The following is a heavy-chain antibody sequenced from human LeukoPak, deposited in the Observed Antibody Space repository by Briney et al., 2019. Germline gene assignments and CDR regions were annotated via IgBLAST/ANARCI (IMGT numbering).Heavy chain of an antibody. D-gene: IGHD3-3*01. V-gene: IGHV3-7*01. Sequence: PGGSLRLSCAASGFTFSSYWMSWVRQAPGKGLEWVANIKQDGSEKYYVDSVKGRFTISRDNAKNSLYLQMNSLRAEDTAVYYCARDVDFWSGYYRTGFDYWGQGTLVTVSS. J-gene: IGHJ4*02. CDR1: GFTFSSYW. CDR3: ARDVDFWSGYYRTGFDY. CDR2: IKQDGSEK.